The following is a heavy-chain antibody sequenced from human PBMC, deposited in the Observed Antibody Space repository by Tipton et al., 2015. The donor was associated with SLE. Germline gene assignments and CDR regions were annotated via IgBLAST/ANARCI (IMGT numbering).Heavy chain of an antibody. Sequence: VQLVQSGAEVKKPGASVKVSCKASGYTFTSYGISWVRQAPGQGLEWMGWISAYNGNTNYAQKLQGRVTMTTDTSTSTAYMELRSLRSDDTAVYYCARDPGIVGATQTGYYYGMDVWGQGTTVTVSS. CDR1: GYTFTSYG. J-gene: IGHJ6*02. D-gene: IGHD1-26*01. V-gene: IGHV1-18*01. CDR2: ISAYNGNT. CDR3: ARDPGIVGATQTGYYYGMDV.